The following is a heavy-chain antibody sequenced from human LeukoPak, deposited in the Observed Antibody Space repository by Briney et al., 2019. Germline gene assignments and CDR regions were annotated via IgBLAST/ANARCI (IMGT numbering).Heavy chain of an antibody. CDR1: GFTFSSYA. Sequence: GRSLRLSCAASGFTFSSYAMHWVRQAPGKGLEWVAVISYDGSNKYYADSVKGRFTISRANSKNTLYLQMNSLRAEDTAVYYCARDPGGYDPVGSYGMDVWGKGTTVTVSS. V-gene: IGHV3-30*04. J-gene: IGHJ6*04. CDR2: ISYDGSNK. CDR3: ARDPGGYDPVGSYGMDV. D-gene: IGHD5-12*01.